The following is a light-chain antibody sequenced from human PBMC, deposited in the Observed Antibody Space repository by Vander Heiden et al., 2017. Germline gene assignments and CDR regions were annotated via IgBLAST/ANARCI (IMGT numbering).Light chain of an antibody. Sequence: QSALTQPASVSGSPGQSLNISCTGTSSDVGSYNLDSWYQQHPGKAPKLMIYEVSKRPSGVSNRFSGSKSGNTASLTISGLQAEDEADYYCCSYAGSSTYVFGTGTKVTVL. CDR2: EVS. V-gene: IGLV2-23*02. CDR3: CSYAGSSTYV. J-gene: IGLJ1*01. CDR1: SSDVGSYNL.